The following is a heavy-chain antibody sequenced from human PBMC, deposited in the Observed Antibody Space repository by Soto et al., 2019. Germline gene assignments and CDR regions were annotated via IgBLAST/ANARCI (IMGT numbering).Heavy chain of an antibody. CDR1: GDSISNLDYF. CDR2: IYKSATT. V-gene: IGHV4-30-4*01. Sequence: SETLSLTCSVSGDSISNLDYFWAWIRQPPGQALEYIGYIYKSATTYYNPSFESRVAISVDTSKSQFSLNVTSVTAADTAVYFCARGRYCLTGRFFPTCFDSWGQGALVTVSS. J-gene: IGHJ5*01. CDR3: ARGRYCLTGRFFPTCFDS. D-gene: IGHD7-27*01.